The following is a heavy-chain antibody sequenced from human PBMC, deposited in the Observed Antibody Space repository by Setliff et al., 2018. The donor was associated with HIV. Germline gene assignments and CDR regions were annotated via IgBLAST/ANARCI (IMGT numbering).Heavy chain of an antibody. CDR2: IYYSGST. CDR3: ARTRGYTYGYIDS. CDR1: DDSIRSNSYY. D-gene: IGHD5-18*01. Sequence: KASETLSLTCSVSDDSIRSNSYYWGWIRQPPGKGLEWIGNIYYSGSTYYNPSLKSRVTISVDTSKNQFSLKLNSVTAADTAVYYCARTRGYTYGYIDSWAQGTLVTVSS. J-gene: IGHJ4*02. V-gene: IGHV4-39*01.